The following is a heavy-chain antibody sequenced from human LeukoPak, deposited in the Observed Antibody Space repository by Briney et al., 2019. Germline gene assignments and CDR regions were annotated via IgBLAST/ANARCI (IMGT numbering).Heavy chain of an antibody. V-gene: IGHV3-74*01. Sequence: PGGSLRLSCAASGFTFSSYWMHWVRHTPGKGLVWVSRIKGDGSSTSYADSVKGRFTISRDNAKNTLYLQMNSLRAEDTAVFYCARHRRDTNVHSALWAPWWFDPWGQGTLVIVSS. J-gene: IGHJ5*02. D-gene: IGHD5-18*01. CDR2: IKGDGSST. CDR3: ARHRRDTNVHSALWAPWWFDP. CDR1: GFTFSSYW.